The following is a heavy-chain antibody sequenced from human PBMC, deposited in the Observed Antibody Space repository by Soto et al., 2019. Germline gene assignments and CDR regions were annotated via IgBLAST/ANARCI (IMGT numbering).Heavy chain of an antibody. Sequence: SETLSLTCAVYGGSFSGYYWSWIRQPPGKGLEWIGEINHSGSTNYNPSLKSRVTISVDTSKNQFSLKLSSVTAADTAVYYCARGFLEWYYPYYYYYGMDVWGQGTTVTSP. J-gene: IGHJ6*02. CDR1: GGSFSGYY. V-gene: IGHV4-34*01. CDR3: ARGFLEWYYPYYYYYGMDV. D-gene: IGHD3-3*01. CDR2: INHSGST.